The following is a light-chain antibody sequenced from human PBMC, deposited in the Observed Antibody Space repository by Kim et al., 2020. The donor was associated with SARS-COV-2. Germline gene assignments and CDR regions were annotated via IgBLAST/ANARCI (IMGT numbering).Light chain of an antibody. CDR3: HQYTHLWT. Sequence: ELVMTQSPATLSVSPGERATLSCRASQSIGSSLAWYQQKPGQTPRLLIYDVSTRATGIPARFSGSGSGTEFTLTISSLQSEDFAVYYCHQYTHLWTFGQGTKVDIK. J-gene: IGKJ1*01. CDR2: DVS. V-gene: IGKV3-15*01. CDR1: QSIGSS.